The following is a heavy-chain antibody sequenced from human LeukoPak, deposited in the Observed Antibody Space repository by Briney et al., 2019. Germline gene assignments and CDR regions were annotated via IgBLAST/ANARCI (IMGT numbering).Heavy chain of an antibody. CDR1: GFTFSRYS. J-gene: IGHJ5*02. D-gene: IGHD4-23*01. V-gene: IGHV3-21*01. CDR2: ISGSSSYI. Sequence: PGGSLRLSCAASGFTFSRYSMTWVRQAPGKGLEWISFISGSSSYIYYSDSVKGRFTISRDNAKNSMYRQMNSLRAEDTAVYYCARCGGGNPRWFDPWGQGTLVTVSS. CDR3: ARCGGGNPRWFDP.